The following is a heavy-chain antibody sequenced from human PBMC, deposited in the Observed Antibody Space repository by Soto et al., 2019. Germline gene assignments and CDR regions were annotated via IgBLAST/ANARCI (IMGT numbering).Heavy chain of an antibody. J-gene: IGHJ4*02. V-gene: IGHV3-48*03. CDR1: GFTFSHYD. CDR2: IGNTGTTV. Sequence: GGSLRLSCLVSGFTFSHYDMSWVRQAPGKGLEWVGDIGNTGTTVNYPSPLKGRFTISRDTAKNALYLAVTRLTAEDTAVYYCGRGYDASGGYPLVGYWGPGTQVTVYS. D-gene: IGHD5-12*01. CDR3: GRGYDASGGYPLVGY.